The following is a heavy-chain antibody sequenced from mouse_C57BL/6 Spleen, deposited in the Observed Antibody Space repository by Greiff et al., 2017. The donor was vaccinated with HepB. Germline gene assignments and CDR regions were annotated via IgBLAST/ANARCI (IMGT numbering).Heavy chain of an antibody. D-gene: IGHD2-3*01. CDR2: ISSGSSTI. Sequence: DVMLVESGGGLVKPGGSLKLSCAASGFTFSDYGMHWVRQAPEKGLEWVAYISSGSSTIYYADTVKGRFTISRDNAKNTLFLQMTSLRSEDTAMYYCAKAADGSFAYWGQGTLVTVSA. CDR3: AKAADGSFAY. J-gene: IGHJ3*01. V-gene: IGHV5-17*01. CDR1: GFTFSDYG.